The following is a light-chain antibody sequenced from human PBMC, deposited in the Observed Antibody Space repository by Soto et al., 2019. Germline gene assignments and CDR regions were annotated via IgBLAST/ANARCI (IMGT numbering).Light chain of an antibody. CDR3: QQRSNWPPT. CDR1: QSVSSY. V-gene: IGKV3-11*01. Sequence: EIVLTQSPDTLSLSPGERATLSCRASQSVSSYLAWYQQKPGQAPRLLIYDASNRATGIPARFSGSGSGTDFTLTISSLEPEDFAVYYCQQRSNWPPTFGGGIKVEIK. J-gene: IGKJ4*01. CDR2: DAS.